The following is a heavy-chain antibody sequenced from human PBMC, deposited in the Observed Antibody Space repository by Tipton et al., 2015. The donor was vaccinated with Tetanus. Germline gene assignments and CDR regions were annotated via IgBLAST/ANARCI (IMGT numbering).Heavy chain of an antibody. V-gene: IGHV3-66*02. D-gene: IGHD6-19*01. CDR1: GFTVSSNY. CDR2: IYSGGST. CDR3: ARDRDGGWSFDS. J-gene: IGHJ4*02. Sequence: SLRLSCAASGFTVSSNYMNWVRQAPGKGLEWVSVIYSGGSTYYADSVKGRFTTSRDNSKNMVYLQMDSLRGDDTGVYYCARDRDGGWSFDSWGQGTLVTVSS.